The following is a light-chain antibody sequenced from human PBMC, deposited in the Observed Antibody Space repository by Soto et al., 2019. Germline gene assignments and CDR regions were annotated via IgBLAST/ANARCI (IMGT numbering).Light chain of an antibody. V-gene: IGLV1-40*01. CDR3: AAWDDSLNGLV. Sequence: QSVLTQPPSVSGAPGQRVTISCTGSSSNIGAGYDVHWYQQRPGTAPKLLIFGNINRPSGVPDRFSGSKSGTSASLAISGLQSEDEADYYCAAWDDSLNGLVFGGGTKLTVL. J-gene: IGLJ3*02. CDR2: GNI. CDR1: SSNIGAGYD.